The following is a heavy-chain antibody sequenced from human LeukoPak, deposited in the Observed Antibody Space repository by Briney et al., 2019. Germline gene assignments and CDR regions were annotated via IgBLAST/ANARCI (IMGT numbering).Heavy chain of an antibody. V-gene: IGHV3-23*01. Sequence: QTGGSLRLSCAASGFTFSSYAMSWVRQAPGKGLEWVSGISGSGGSTYYADSVKGRFTISRDNSKNTLYLQMSSLRAEDTAVYYCAKPAYCSGGSCYSIGYFDYWGQGTLVTVSS. J-gene: IGHJ4*02. CDR1: GFTFSSYA. CDR2: ISGSGGST. D-gene: IGHD2-15*01. CDR3: AKPAYCSGGSCYSIGYFDY.